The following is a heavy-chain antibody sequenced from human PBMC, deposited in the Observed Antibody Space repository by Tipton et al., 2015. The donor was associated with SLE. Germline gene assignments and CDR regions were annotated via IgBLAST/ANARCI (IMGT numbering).Heavy chain of an antibody. CDR3: ASLVGVSTSGAFDL. Sequence: LRLSCAVYGGSISAYYWSWIRQPPGKGLEWIGEISHTGSTNFNPSPKSRVAISADTSKRQFSLKLTSVAAADTAMYYCASLVGVSTSGAFDLWGQGTMVTVSS. CDR1: GGSISAYY. V-gene: IGHV4-34*01. CDR2: ISHTGST. J-gene: IGHJ3*01. D-gene: IGHD1-26*01.